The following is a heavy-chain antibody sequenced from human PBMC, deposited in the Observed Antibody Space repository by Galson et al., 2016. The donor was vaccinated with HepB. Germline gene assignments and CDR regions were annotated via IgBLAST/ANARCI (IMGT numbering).Heavy chain of an antibody. CDR3: AKDRGNLNYYQLYGLDV. Sequence: SLRLSCAASGFAYDDYGMSWVRQAPGKGLEWVSTISWNSGTIDYADSVKGRFTIFRDNAKNSLHLQMNSLRTEDTALYYCAKDRGNLNYYQLYGLDVWGQGTTVTVSS. CDR1: GFAYDDYG. D-gene: IGHD2/OR15-2a*01. J-gene: IGHJ6*02. V-gene: IGHV3-9*01. CDR2: ISWNSGTI.